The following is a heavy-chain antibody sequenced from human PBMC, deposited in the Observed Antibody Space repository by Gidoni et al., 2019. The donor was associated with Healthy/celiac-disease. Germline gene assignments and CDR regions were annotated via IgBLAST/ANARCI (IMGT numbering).Heavy chain of an antibody. CDR2: ISYDGSNK. V-gene: IGHV3-30-3*01. Sequence: QVQLVESGGGVVKPGRSLRLSCAASGFTFSSCARHWALRAPGKGLEWVAVISYDGSNKYYADSVKGLFTISRDNSKNTLYLQMNSLRAEDTAVYYCATDFIAVAGTGYFDYWGQGTLVTVSS. CDR3: ATDFIAVAGTGYFDY. D-gene: IGHD6-19*01. CDR1: GFTFSSCA. J-gene: IGHJ4*02.